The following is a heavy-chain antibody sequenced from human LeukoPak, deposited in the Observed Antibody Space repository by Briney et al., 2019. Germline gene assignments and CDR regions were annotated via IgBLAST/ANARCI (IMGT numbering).Heavy chain of an antibody. V-gene: IGHV3-21*01. J-gene: IGHJ3*02. CDR1: GYTFSHYS. CDR2: ISSTSDYI. D-gene: IGHD3-16*02. CDR3: VSGNDPDSTWENYRLDAFDI. Sequence: GGSLRLSCAASGYTFSHYSVNWVRQAPGKGLEWVSSISSTSDYIYYADSVKGRFTISRDNTKSSLYLQMNSLRAEDTAVYHCVSGNDPDSTWENYRLDAFDIWGQGTTVIVSS.